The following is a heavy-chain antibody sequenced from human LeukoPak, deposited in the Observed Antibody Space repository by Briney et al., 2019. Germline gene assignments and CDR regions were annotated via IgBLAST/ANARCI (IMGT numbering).Heavy chain of an antibody. CDR1: GGSFSGYY. J-gene: IGHJ4*02. Sequence: SETLSLTCAVYGGSFSGYYWSWIRQPPGKGLEWIGEINHSGSTNYNPSLKSRVTISVDTSKNQFSLEPSSVTAADTAVYYCARGMTTVTYFDYWGQGTLVTVSS. CDR2: INHSGST. D-gene: IGHD4-17*01. CDR3: ARGMTTVTYFDY. V-gene: IGHV4-34*01.